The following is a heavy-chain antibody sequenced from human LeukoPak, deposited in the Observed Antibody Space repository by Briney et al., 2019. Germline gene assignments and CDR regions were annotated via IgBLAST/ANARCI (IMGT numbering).Heavy chain of an antibody. J-gene: IGHJ6*02. CDR2: INPSGVST. Sequence: ASVKVSCKASGYTFTSYYMHWVRQAPGQGLEWMGIINPSGVSTSYAQKFQGRVTMTRDTSTSTVYMELSSLRSEDTAVYYCARTYIVVVTAIHYYYYGMDVWGQGTTVTVSS. D-gene: IGHD2-21*02. CDR1: GYTFTSYY. V-gene: IGHV1-46*01. CDR3: ARTYIVVVTAIHYYYYGMDV.